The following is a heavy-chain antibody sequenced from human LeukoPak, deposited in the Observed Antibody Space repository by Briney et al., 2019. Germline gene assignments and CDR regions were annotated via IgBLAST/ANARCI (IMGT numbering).Heavy chain of an antibody. CDR2: ISGSGGST. V-gene: IGHV3-23*01. J-gene: IGHJ4*02. D-gene: IGHD3-22*01. CDR1: GFTFSNYA. Sequence: GGSLRLSCAASGFTFSNYAMSWVRQAPGKGLEWVSVISGSGGSTYYADSVKGRFTISRDNSKNTLYLQMNSLRAEDTAVYYCAKVRYDSSGYQSPYFDYWGQGILVTVSS. CDR3: AKVRYDSSGYQSPYFDY.